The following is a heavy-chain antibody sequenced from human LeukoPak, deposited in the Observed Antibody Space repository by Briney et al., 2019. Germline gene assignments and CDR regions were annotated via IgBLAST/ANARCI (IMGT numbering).Heavy chain of an antibody. CDR2: IYHSGST. D-gene: IGHD3-3*01. CDR1: GYSISSGYY. Sequence: SETLSLTCTVSGYSISSGYYWGWIRQPPGKGLEWIGNIYHSGSTYYNPSLKSRVTISVDTSKNQFSLKLSSVTAADTAVYYCAKLNNYDLMIDYWGQGTLVTVSS. V-gene: IGHV4-38-2*02. CDR3: AKLNNYDLMIDY. J-gene: IGHJ4*02.